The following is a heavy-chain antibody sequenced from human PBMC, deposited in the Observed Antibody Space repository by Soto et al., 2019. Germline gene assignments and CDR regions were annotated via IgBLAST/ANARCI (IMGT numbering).Heavy chain of an antibody. Sequence: SETLSLTCAVYGGSFSGYYWSWIRQPPGKGLEWIGEINHSGSTNYNPSLKSRVTISVDTSKNQFSLKLSSVTAADTAVYYCARGRFSGKGFFQHWGQGTLVTVSS. CDR3: ARGRFSGKGFFQH. J-gene: IGHJ1*01. D-gene: IGHD3-10*01. CDR2: INHSGST. V-gene: IGHV4-34*01. CDR1: GGSFSGYY.